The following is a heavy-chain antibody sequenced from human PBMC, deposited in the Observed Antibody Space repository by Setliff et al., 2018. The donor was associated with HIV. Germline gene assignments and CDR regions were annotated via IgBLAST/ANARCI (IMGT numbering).Heavy chain of an antibody. V-gene: IGHV4-59*11. D-gene: IGHD5-18*01. CDR1: GSSISSHY. Sequence: SETLSLTCTVSGSSISSHYWSWIRQPPGKGLDWIGYVYYSGSTNYNPSLKSRVTISVDTSKNQFSLKLSSVTAADTAVYYCARLLDVDTDMVTGYYFDSWCQGTLGTVS. CDR3: ARLLDVDTDMVTGYYFDS. J-gene: IGHJ4*02. CDR2: VYYSGST.